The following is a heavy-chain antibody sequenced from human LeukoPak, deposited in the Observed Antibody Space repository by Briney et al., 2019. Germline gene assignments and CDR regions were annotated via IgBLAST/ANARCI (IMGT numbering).Heavy chain of an antibody. CDR3: AKNLRVSSHYGIDY. V-gene: IGHV3-23*01. CDR2: ITGSGYDT. D-gene: IGHD4-17*01. Sequence: PGGSLRLSCAASGFTFSSFAMSWVRQAPGKGLEWLSVITGSGYDTNSADSVKGRFTISRDNSKNTLYLQMNNLRAEDTAVYYCAKNLRVSSHYGIDYWGQGTLATVSS. J-gene: IGHJ4*02. CDR1: GFTFSSFA.